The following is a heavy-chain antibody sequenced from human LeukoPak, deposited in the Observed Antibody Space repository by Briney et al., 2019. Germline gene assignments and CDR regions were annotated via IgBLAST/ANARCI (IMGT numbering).Heavy chain of an antibody. CDR2: ISGSGGST. V-gene: IGHV3-23*01. D-gene: IGHD5-18*01. Sequence: PGGSLRLSCASSGFTFGSYAMCWVRQAPGKGLEWVSAISGSGGSTYYADSVKGRFSISRDNSKNTLFLQVNSLRAEDTAVYYCAKNGDSYGYFGYFDYWGRGTLVTVSS. J-gene: IGHJ4*02. CDR3: AKNGDSYGYFGYFDY. CDR1: GFTFGSYA.